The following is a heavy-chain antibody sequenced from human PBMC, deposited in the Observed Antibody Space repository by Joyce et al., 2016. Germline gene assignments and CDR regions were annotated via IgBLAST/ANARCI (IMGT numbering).Heavy chain of an antibody. CDR3: ARGGVYGTLFGVVIKGIDP. V-gene: IGHV4-34*01. CDR2: IKHSGST. D-gene: IGHD3-3*01. CDR1: GGSFSNYY. J-gene: IGHJ5*02. Sequence: QVQLQQWGAGQLKPSETLSLTCAVYGGSFSNYYWTWIRQPPGKGLEWIGEIKHSGSTDYNPSLKRRITISVDTSKNQFSLKLSSVTAADTAVYYCARGGVYGTLFGVVIKGIDPWGQGTLVTVSS.